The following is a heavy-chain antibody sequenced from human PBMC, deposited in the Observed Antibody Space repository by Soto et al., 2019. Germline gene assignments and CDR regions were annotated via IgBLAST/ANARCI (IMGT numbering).Heavy chain of an antibody. CDR3: ARDNVLMVYAIPGPYYYYYYGMDV. J-gene: IGHJ6*02. CDR2: IIPIFGTA. V-gene: IGHV1-69*13. D-gene: IGHD2-8*01. CDR1: GGTFSSYA. Sequence: ASVKVSCKASGGTFSSYAISWVRQAPGQGLEWMGGIIPIFGTANYAQKFQGRVTITADESTSTAYMELSSLRSEDTAVYYCARDNVLMVYAIPGPYYYYYYGMDVWGQGTTVTVSS.